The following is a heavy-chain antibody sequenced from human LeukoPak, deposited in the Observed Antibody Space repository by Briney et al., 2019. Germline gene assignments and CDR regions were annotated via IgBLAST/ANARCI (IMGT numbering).Heavy chain of an antibody. J-gene: IGHJ5*02. Sequence: SETLSLTCTVSGGSISSYYWSWIRQPAGKGLEWIGRIYTSGSTNYNPSLKSRVTMSVDTSKNQFSLKLSSVTAADTAVYYCAREKESYDILTGYYPGSWFDPWGQGTLVTVSS. CDR1: GGSISSYY. D-gene: IGHD3-9*01. CDR3: AREKESYDILTGYYPGSWFDP. V-gene: IGHV4-4*07. CDR2: IYTSGST.